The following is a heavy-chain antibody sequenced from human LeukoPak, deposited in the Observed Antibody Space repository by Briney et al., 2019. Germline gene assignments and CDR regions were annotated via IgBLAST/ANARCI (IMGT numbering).Heavy chain of an antibody. CDR1: GFTLSSYA. J-gene: IGHJ4*02. CDR3: ARDNDILTGYFDY. D-gene: IGHD3-9*01. CDR2: ISYDGSNK. Sequence: PGRSLRLSCAASGFTLSSYAMHWVRQAPGKGLEWVAVISYDGSNKYYADSVKGRFTISRDNSKNTLYLQMNSLRAEDTAVYYCARDNDILTGYFDYWGQGTLVTVSS. V-gene: IGHV3-30-3*01.